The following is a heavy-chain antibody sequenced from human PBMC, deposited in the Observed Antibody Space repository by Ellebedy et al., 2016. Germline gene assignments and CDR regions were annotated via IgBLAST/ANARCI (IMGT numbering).Heavy chain of an antibody. CDR2: ISGSGGST. V-gene: IGHV3-23*01. Sequence: GESLKISXAASGFTFSNYAMNWVRQAPGKGLEWVSTISGSGGSTYYADSVKGRFTISRDNSKNTVYVQMNSLRDEDTAVYYCAKEGAVAGSLYYMDVWGKGTTGTVSS. D-gene: IGHD6-13*01. CDR1: GFTFSNYA. J-gene: IGHJ6*03. CDR3: AKEGAVAGSLYYMDV.